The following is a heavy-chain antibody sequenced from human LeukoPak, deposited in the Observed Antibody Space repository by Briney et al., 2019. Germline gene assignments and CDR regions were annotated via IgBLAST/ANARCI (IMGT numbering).Heavy chain of an antibody. V-gene: IGHV3-48*01. Sequence: PGGSLRLSCAASGFTFSNYSMIWVRQAPGKGLECVSYISSSGSTMHYADSVRGRFTISRDNAKKSLYLQMNSLRAEDTGVYYCARVWDGYSGEDYWGQGTLVTVSS. D-gene: IGHD5-18*01. J-gene: IGHJ4*02. CDR1: GFTFSNYS. CDR2: ISSSGSTM. CDR3: ARVWDGYSGEDY.